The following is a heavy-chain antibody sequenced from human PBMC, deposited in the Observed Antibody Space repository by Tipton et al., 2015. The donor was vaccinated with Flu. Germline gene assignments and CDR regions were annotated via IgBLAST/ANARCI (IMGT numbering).Heavy chain of an antibody. CDR3: ASWGTDDSSRDAFDI. V-gene: IGHV3-33*08. J-gene: IGHJ3*02. Sequence: RSLRLSCAASGFTFSSYAMSWVRQAPGKGLEWVAVIWYDGSNKYYADSVKGRFTISRDNSKNTLYLQMNSLRAEDTAVYYCASWGTDDSSRDAFDIWGQGTMVTVSS. CDR1: GFTFSSYA. CDR2: IWYDGSNK. D-gene: IGHD6-13*01.